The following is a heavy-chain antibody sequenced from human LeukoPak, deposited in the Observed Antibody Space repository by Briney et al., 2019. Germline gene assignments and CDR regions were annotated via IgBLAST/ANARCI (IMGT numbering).Heavy chain of an antibody. D-gene: IGHD3-9*01. CDR1: GFTFSDYY. CDR3: ARTPYYDILTGYHDPYYFDY. CDR2: ISSSGSTI. V-gene: IGHV3-11*01. Sequence: GGSLRLSCAASGFTFSDYYMSWIRQAPGKGLEWASYISSSGSTIYYADSVKGRFTISRDNAKNSLYLQMNSLRAEDTAVYYCARTPYYDILTGYHDPYYFDYWGQGTLVTVSS. J-gene: IGHJ4*02.